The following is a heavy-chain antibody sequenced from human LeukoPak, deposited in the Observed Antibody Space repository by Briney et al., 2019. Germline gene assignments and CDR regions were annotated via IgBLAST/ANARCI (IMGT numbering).Heavy chain of an antibody. V-gene: IGHV3-64*01. CDR3: AKVGIRISLIVVVFTTADDWYFDL. J-gene: IGHJ2*01. Sequence: GGSLRLSCAASGFTFSSYAMHWVRQAPGKGLEYVSTISSNGGSTSYANSVKGRFTISRDNSKNTLYLQMDSLRAEDTAVYYCAKVGIRISLIVVVFTTADDWYFDLWGRGTLVTVSS. D-gene: IGHD3-22*01. CDR2: ISSNGGST. CDR1: GFTFSSYA.